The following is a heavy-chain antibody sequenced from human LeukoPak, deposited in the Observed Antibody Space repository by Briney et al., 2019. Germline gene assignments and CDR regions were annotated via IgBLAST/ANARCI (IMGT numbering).Heavy chain of an antibody. CDR1: GYTFTGYY. Sequence: GASVKVSCKASGYTFTGYYMHWVRQAPGQGLEWMGWINPNSGGTNYAQKFQGRVTMTRDTSIRTAYMELSRLRSDDTAVYYCARGSYDILTGYSQRLDYWGQGTLVTVSS. CDR3: ARGSYDILTGYSQRLDY. V-gene: IGHV1-2*02. CDR2: INPNSGGT. D-gene: IGHD3-9*01. J-gene: IGHJ4*02.